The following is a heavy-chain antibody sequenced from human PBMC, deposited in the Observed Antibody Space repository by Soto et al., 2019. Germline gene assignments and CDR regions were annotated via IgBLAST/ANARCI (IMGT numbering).Heavy chain of an antibody. V-gene: IGHV3-30-3*01. D-gene: IGHD1-26*01. CDR3: ASDSGSYRGRGYFDY. CDR1: GFTFNGYA. J-gene: IGHJ4*02. CDR2: ISYDGNTD. Sequence: QVQLVESGGGVVQPGMSLRLSCAASGFTFNGYAMHWVRQAPGKGLEWVAVISYDGNTDSYADSVKGRFTISRDNSKNTLYLQMNSLRAEDTAVYYCASDSGSYRGRGYFDYWGQGALVTVSS.